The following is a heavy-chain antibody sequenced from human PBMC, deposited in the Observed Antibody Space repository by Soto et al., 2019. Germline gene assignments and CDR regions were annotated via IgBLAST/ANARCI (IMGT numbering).Heavy chain of an antibody. Sequence: GASVKVSCKSSGGTFSSYAISCVRQAPGQGLEWMGGIIPIFGTANYAQKFQGRVTITADESTSTAYMELSSLRSEDTAVYYCARGSDYDSSGYYYSWFDPWGQGTLVTVSS. V-gene: IGHV1-69*13. CDR1: GGTFSSYA. J-gene: IGHJ5*02. CDR2: IIPIFGTA. D-gene: IGHD3-22*01. CDR3: ARGSDYDSSGYYYSWFDP.